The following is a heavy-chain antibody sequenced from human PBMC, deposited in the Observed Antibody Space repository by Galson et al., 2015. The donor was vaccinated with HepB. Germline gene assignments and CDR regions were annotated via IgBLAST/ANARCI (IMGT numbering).Heavy chain of an antibody. Sequence: SVKVSCKASGVTFSSYAISWVRQAPGQGLEWMGRIIPILGIANYAQKSQGRVTITADKSTSTAYMELSSLRSEDTAVYYCASGDYYGSGSYYMGAFDIWGQGTMVTVSS. CDR2: IIPILGIA. CDR3: ASGDYYGSGSYYMGAFDI. D-gene: IGHD3-10*01. CDR1: GVTFSSYA. J-gene: IGHJ3*02. V-gene: IGHV1-69*04.